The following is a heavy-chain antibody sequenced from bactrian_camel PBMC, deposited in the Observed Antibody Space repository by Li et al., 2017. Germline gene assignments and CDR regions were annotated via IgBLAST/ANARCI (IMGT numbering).Heavy chain of an antibody. CDR2: ISSGGGSL. V-gene: IGHV3S1*01. J-gene: IGHJ6*01. CDR3: ATDYGLGVFGY. D-gene: IGHD5*01. CDR1: GYDFSMHC. Sequence: VESGGGSVQAGGSLRLSCVGSGYDFSMHCMGWFRQAPGKGLEWVSSISSGGGSLAYTDFVKGRFTISRDNAKNTLYLQLNSLKSEDTALYYCATDYGLGVFGYWGQGTQVTVS.